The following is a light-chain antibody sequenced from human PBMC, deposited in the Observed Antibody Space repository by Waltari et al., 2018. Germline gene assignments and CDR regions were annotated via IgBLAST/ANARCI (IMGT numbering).Light chain of an antibody. J-gene: IGLJ3*02. CDR1: RGDLGAFKR. CDR2: EHT. V-gene: IGLV2-14*01. CDR3: LSYTTINTWV. Sequence: QSALTQPASVSGSPGQSLTISCSGTRGDLGAFKRVSWYQQFPGKAPRLLIYEHTPRPSEISDRFSGAKSGDTASLTISGLQAEDEADYFCLSYTTINTWVFGGGTKVTVL.